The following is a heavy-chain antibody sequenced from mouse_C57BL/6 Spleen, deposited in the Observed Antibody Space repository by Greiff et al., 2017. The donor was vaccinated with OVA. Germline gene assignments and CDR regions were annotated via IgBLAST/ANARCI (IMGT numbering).Heavy chain of an antibody. D-gene: IGHD1-1*01. V-gene: IGHV1-53*01. J-gene: IGHJ2*01. CDR3: ARGPYYGSICFDY. CDR2: INPSNGGT. CDR1: GYTFTSYW. Sequence: QVQLKQPGTELVKPGASVKLSCKASGYTFTSYWMHWVKQRPGQGLEWIGNINPSNGGTNYNEKFKSKATLTVDKSSSTAYMQLSSLTSEDSAVYYCARGPYYGSICFDYWGQGTTLTVSS.